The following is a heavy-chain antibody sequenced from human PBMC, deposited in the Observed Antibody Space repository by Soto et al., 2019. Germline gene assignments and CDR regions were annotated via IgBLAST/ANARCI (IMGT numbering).Heavy chain of an antibody. CDR1: GFTFSDYY. D-gene: IGHD3-16*01. V-gene: IGHV3-11*05. J-gene: IGHJ6*02. CDR3: PRPGGTYSGMDA. CDR2: SDGSSAYT. Sequence: QVQLVESGGGLVKPGGSLRLSCAASGFTFSDYYMNWIRQAPGKGLEWLSYSDGSSAYTNYADSVKGRFTISRDNAKNPLFRQLPGLRAEDPLSYSWPRPGGTYSGMDAWGQGTTVT.